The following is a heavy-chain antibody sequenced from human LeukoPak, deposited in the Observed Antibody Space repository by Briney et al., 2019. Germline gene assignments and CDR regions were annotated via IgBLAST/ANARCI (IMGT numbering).Heavy chain of an antibody. J-gene: IGHJ2*01. CDR2: IYSGGST. V-gene: IGHV3-66*01. Sequence: GGSLRLSCAASGFTVSSDYMSWVRQAPGKGLEWVSVIYSGGSTYYADSVKGRFTISRDNSKNTLYLQMNSLRAEDTAVYYCARAPLGYFDLWGRGTLVTVSS. CDR1: GFTVSSDY. CDR3: ARAPLGYFDL.